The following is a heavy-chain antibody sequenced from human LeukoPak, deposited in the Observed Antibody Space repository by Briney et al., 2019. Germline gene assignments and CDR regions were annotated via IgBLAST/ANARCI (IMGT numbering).Heavy chain of an antibody. J-gene: IGHJ4*02. D-gene: IGHD4-23*01. CDR3: ARTDYGGRRHFDY. CDR2: IYYSGIT. V-gene: IGHV4-39*01. Sequence: SETLSLXCTVSGGSISSSSYYWGWIRQPPGKGLEWIGSIYYSGITYYNPSLKSRVTISVDTSKNQFSLKLSSVTAADTAVYYCARTDYGGRRHFDYWGQGTLVTVSS. CDR1: GGSISSSSYY.